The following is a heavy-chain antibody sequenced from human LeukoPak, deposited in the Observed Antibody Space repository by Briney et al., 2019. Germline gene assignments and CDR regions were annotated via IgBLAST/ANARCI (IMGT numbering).Heavy chain of an antibody. V-gene: IGHV1-18*01. CDR3: ARNLTSIVGATEVDY. CDR2: ISAYNGNT. Sequence: ASVKVSCKASCYTFTSYGIIWVRQAPGQGLEWMGWISAYNGNTNYAQKLQGRVTMTTDTSTSTAYMELRSLRSDAAAVYYCARNLTSIVGATEVDYWGQGTLVTVSS. J-gene: IGHJ4*02. D-gene: IGHD1-26*01. CDR1: CYTFTSYG.